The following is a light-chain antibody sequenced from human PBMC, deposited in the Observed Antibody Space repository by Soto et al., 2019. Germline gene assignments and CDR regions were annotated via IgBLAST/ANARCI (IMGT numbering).Light chain of an antibody. Sequence: QSALTQPASVSGSPGQSITISCTGTGSDIGAYNYVSWYQQKPGQAPKLILYEVTTRPSGVSDRFSGSKSGDTASLTIAGLQPEDEADYYCCSFTSGSTPVVFGGGTKLTVL. CDR1: GSDIGAYNY. J-gene: IGLJ2*01. V-gene: IGLV2-14*01. CDR3: CSFTSGSTPVV. CDR2: EVT.